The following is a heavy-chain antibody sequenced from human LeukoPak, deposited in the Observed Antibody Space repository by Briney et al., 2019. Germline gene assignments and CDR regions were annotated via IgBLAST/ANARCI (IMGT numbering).Heavy chain of an antibody. Sequence: SETLSLTCTVSGGSISSYYWSWIRQPPGKGLEWIGYIYYSGSTNYNPSLKSRVTISVDTSESQFSLKLSSVTAADTAVYYCARDRGYSDYWGQGTLVTVSS. V-gene: IGHV4-59*01. CDR3: ARDRGYSDY. CDR2: IYYSGST. J-gene: IGHJ4*02. CDR1: GGSISSYY.